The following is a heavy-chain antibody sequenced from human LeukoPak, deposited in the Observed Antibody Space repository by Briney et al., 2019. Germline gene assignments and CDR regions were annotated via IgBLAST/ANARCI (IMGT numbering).Heavy chain of an antibody. Sequence: PSETLSLTCTVSGGSISSSYWSWIRQPAGKGLEWIGRIYSSGSTNYSPPLKSRVTMSVDTSKNQFSLKLYSVTAADTAVYYCARGPPVAGAFDYWGQGTLVTVSS. CDR3: ARGPPVAGAFDY. V-gene: IGHV4-4*07. CDR1: GGSISSSY. D-gene: IGHD6-19*01. CDR2: IYSSGST. J-gene: IGHJ4*02.